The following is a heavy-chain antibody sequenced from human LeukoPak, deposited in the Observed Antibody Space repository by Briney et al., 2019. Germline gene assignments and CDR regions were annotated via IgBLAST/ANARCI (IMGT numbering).Heavy chain of an antibody. CDR2: ISGSGGST. V-gene: IGHV3-23*01. CDR1: GFTFSSYA. D-gene: IGHD4-11*01. Sequence: GGSLRLSCAASGFTFSSYAMSWVRQAPGKGLEWVSAISGSGGSTYYAGSVKGRFTISRDNSKNTLYLQMNSLRAEDTAVYYCADTVSNYQEYYFDYWGQGTLVTVSS. CDR3: ADTVSNYQEYYFDY. J-gene: IGHJ4*02.